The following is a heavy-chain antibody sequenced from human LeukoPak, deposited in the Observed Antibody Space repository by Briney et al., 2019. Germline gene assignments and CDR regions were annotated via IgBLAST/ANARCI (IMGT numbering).Heavy chain of an antibody. J-gene: IGHJ4*02. V-gene: IGHV1-2*02. D-gene: IGHD3-22*01. CDR3: ARPGFWDSSGPFDY. Sequence: ASVKVSCKASGYTFTGYYMHWVRQAPGQGLEWMGWINPNSGGTNYAQKFQGRVTMTRDTSISTAYMELSRLRSDDTAVYYCARPGFWDSSGPFDYWGQGTLVTVSS. CDR1: GYTFTGYY. CDR2: INPNSGGT.